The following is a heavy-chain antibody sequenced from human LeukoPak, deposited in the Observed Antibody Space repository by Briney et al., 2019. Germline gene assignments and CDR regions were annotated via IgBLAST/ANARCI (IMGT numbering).Heavy chain of an antibody. Sequence: ASVKVSCKASGGTFSSYAISWVRQAPGQGLEWMGGIIPIFGTANYAQKFQGRVTITTDESTSTAYMELSSLRSEDTAVYYCASGGHVLRFLDVWGKGTTVTVSS. CDR2: IIPIFGTA. D-gene: IGHD3-3*01. CDR3: ASGGHVLRFLDV. J-gene: IGHJ6*04. CDR1: GGTFSSYA. V-gene: IGHV1-69*05.